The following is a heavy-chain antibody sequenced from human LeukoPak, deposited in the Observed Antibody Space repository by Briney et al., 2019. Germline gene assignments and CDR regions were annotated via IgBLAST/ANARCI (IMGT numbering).Heavy chain of an antibody. CDR1: SGFA. D-gene: IGHD6-19*01. CDR2: INGRGDDT. V-gene: IGHV3-23*01. Sequence: GGSLRLSCAAYSGFAMSWVRQAPGRGLEWVSAINGRGDDTYYPDSVKGRFTISRDNSNNTLYLQMNSLRAEDTAVYYCAKGHRSSSSFFDSWGQGILVTVSS. CDR3: AKGHRSSSSFFDS. J-gene: IGHJ4*02.